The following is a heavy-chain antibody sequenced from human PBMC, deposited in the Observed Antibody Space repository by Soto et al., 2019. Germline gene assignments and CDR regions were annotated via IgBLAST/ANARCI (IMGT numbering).Heavy chain of an antibody. Sequence: QVQLVQSGAEVKKPGASVKVSCKASGYTFTSYAMHWVRQAPGQRRGWMGWINAGNGNTKYSQKFQGRVTITRDTSASTAYMELSSLRSDDTAVYYCARSIRLAGAYWGQGTLVTVAA. J-gene: IGHJ4*02. CDR1: GYTFTSYA. CDR2: INAGNGNT. V-gene: IGHV1-3*01. D-gene: IGHD3-10*01. CDR3: ARSIRLAGAY.